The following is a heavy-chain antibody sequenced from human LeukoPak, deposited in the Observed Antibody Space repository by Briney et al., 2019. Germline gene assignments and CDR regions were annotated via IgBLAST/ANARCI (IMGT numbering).Heavy chain of an antibody. J-gene: IGHJ4*02. Sequence: ASVKVSCKASGYTFTGYYMHWVRQAPGQGLEWMGWINPNSGGTNYAQKFQGRVTMTRDTSISTAYMELSRLRSDDTAVYDCARSLRKNHFRFLEWSLYVYWGQGTLVTVSS. CDR2: INPNSGGT. CDR3: ARSLRKNHFRFLEWSLYVY. D-gene: IGHD3-3*01. V-gene: IGHV1-2*02. CDR1: GYTFTGYY.